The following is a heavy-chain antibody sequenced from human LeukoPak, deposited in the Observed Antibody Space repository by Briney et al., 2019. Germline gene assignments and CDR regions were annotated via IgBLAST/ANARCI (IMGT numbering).Heavy chain of an antibody. V-gene: IGHV3-21*01. CDR3: ARGHTTGYSSGWPQIDLFDY. Sequence: GGSLRLSCAASGFTFSTYSMNWVRQAPGKGLDWVSSISSSSNYIYYADSVKGRFTISRDNAKNSLYLQMNSLRAEDTAVYYCARGHTTGYSSGWPQIDLFDYWGQGTWSPSPQ. CDR1: GFTFSTYS. D-gene: IGHD6-19*01. CDR2: ISSSSNYI. J-gene: IGHJ4*02.